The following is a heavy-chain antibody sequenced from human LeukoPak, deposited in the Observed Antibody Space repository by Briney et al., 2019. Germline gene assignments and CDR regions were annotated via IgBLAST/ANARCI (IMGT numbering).Heavy chain of an antibody. CDR2: IKQDGSEK. D-gene: IGHD3-22*01. CDR3: AKDPVPDYYDSSGYFDY. J-gene: IGHJ4*02. CDR1: GFTFSSYW. V-gene: IGHV3-7*03. Sequence: GGSLRLSCAASGFTFSSYWMSWVRQAPGKGLEWVANIKQDGSEKYYVDSVKGRFTISRDNSKNTLYLQMNSLRAEDTAVYYCAKDPVPDYYDSSGYFDYWGQGTLVTVSS.